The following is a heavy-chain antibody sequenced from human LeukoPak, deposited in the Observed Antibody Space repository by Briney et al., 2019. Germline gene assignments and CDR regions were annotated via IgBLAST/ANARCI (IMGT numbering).Heavy chain of an antibody. V-gene: IGHV1-2*02. D-gene: IGHD4-17*01. CDR1: GYTFTGYY. CDR3: ARNVAYGDYYDAFDI. Sequence: ASVKVSCKASGYTFTGYYMHWVRQAPGQGLEWMGWINPNSGGTNYAQKFQGRVTMTRDTSISTAYMELSRLRSDDTAVYYCARNVAYGDYYDAFDIWGQGTMVTVSS. J-gene: IGHJ3*02. CDR2: INPNSGGT.